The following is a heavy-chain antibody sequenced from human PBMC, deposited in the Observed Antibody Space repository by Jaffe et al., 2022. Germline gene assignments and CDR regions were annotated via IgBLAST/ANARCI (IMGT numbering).Heavy chain of an antibody. CDR1: GFTFTSSA. J-gene: IGHJ4*02. CDR2: IVVGSGNT. V-gene: IGHV1-58*01. CDR3: AAEDSMGSGSYYRLVGY. D-gene: IGHD3-10*01. Sequence: QMQLVQSGPEVKKPGTSVKVSCKASGFTFTSSAVQWVRQARGQRLEWIGWIVVGSGNTNYAQKFQERVTITRDMSTSTAYMELSSLRSEDTAVYYCAAEDSMGSGSYYRLVGYWGQGTLVTVSS.